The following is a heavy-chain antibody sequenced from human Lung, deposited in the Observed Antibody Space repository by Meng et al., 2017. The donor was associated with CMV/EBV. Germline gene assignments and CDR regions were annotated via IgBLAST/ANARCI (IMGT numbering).Heavy chain of an antibody. CDR2: ISYDGSNK. CDR1: GFTFSSYA. CDR3: ARPTAGYYYYYGMDV. Sequence: SLKISXAASGFTFSSYAMHWVRQAPGKGLEWVAVISYDGSNKYYADSVKGRFTISRDNSKNTLYLQMNSLRAEDTAVYYCARPTAGYYYYYGMDVWGQGTTVTVSS. D-gene: IGHD6-13*01. V-gene: IGHV3-30-3*01. J-gene: IGHJ6*02.